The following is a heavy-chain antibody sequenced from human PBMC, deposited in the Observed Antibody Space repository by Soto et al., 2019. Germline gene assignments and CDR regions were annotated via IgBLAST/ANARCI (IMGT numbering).Heavy chain of an antibody. CDR2: ISSNGENT. J-gene: IGHJ4*02. CDR3: VSWVSAHFDS. Sequence: GSLRLSCAESGFASSYHAINCFRQAPGKGLEWVSTISSNGENTHYADSVKGRFIISSDNSSNTVDLQMNSLRVEDTAVYYCVSWVSAHFDSWGQGTLVTVSS. D-gene: IGHD6-13*01. V-gene: IGHV3-23*01. CDR1: GFASSYHA.